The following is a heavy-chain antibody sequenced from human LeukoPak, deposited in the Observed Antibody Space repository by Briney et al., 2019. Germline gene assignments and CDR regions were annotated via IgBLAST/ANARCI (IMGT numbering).Heavy chain of an antibody. D-gene: IGHD6-13*01. V-gene: IGHV3-23*01. CDR1: GFPFSTYA. CDR3: AGSDSWYTLDY. J-gene: IGHJ4*02. Sequence: GGSLRLSCAASGFPFSTYAMSWVRQAPGKGLEWVSVISGSGGDTYYADSVKGRFTISRDSSKNTVYLQMNSLRAEDTAVYYCAGSDSWYTLDYWGQGTLVTVSS. CDR2: ISGSGGDT.